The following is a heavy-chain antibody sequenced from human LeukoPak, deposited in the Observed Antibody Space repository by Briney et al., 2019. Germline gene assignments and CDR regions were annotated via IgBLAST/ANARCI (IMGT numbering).Heavy chain of an antibody. CDR2: MNPNSGNT. CDR1: GYTFTSYD. Sequence: GASVKVSCKASGYTFTSYDINWVRQATGQGLEWMGWMNPNSGNTGYAQKFQSRVTITRNTSISTAYMELSSLRSEDTAVYYCARGPRIVVVTAYYFDYWGQGTLVTVSS. V-gene: IGHV1-8*03. J-gene: IGHJ4*02. D-gene: IGHD2-21*02. CDR3: ARGPRIVVVTAYYFDY.